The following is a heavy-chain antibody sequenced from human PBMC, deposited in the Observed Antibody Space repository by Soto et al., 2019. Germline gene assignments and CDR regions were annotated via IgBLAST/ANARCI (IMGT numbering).Heavy chain of an antibody. V-gene: IGHV3-48*02. J-gene: IGHJ4*02. CDR3: ARARDPGSYSTFDF. CDR2: ISTSSNSI. D-gene: IGHD1-26*01. CDR1: GFTFSIYS. Sequence: PGGSLRLSCAATGFTFSIYSMNWVRQAPGKGLEWLSYISTSSNSIYYADSVKGRFTISRDNAKNSMYLQMNSLRDEDTAVYYCARARDPGSYSTFDFWGQGTLVTVSS.